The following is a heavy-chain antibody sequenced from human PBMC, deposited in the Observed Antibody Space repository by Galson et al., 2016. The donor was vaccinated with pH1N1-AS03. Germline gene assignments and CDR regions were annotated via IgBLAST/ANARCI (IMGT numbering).Heavy chain of an antibody. J-gene: IGHJ5*02. CDR3: ARSPGYQLLPPFDP. D-gene: IGHD2-2*01. Sequence: SVKVSCKASGGLFSNSVFSWVRQAPGQGLEWMGGIIPIFGSVTYAQKFQGRLTITADESKTSAYMELTRLTFEDTAMFYCARSPGYQLLPPFDPWGQGTLVTVSS. CDR1: GGLFSNSV. CDR2: IIPIFGSV. V-gene: IGHV1-69*13.